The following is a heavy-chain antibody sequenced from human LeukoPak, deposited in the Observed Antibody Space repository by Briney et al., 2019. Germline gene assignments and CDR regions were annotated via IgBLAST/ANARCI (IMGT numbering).Heavy chain of an antibody. CDR2: IYYSGST. J-gene: IGHJ4*02. CDR3: ARYHYESSGYYVLDY. Sequence: PSETLSLTCTVSGGSISSYYWSWIRQPPGKGLEWIGYIYYSGSTNYNPSLKSRVTISVDTSKNQFSLKLSSVTAADTAVYYCARYHYESSGYYVLDYWGQGTLVTVSS. CDR1: GGSISSYY. D-gene: IGHD3-22*01. V-gene: IGHV4-59*01.